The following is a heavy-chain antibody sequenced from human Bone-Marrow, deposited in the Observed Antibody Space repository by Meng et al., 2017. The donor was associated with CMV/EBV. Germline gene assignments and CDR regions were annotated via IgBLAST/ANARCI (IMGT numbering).Heavy chain of an antibody. V-gene: IGHV3-21*01. CDR2: IRSSSSYI. D-gene: IGHD6-13*01. CDR1: GFTFSSYS. J-gene: IGHJ4*02. CDR3: ARDFGSAAPYYFDF. Sequence: LSLTCAASGFTFSSYSMNWVRQAPGKGLEWVSSIRSSSSYIYYADSVKGRFTISRDNAKNSLWLQMNSLRAEDTAVYYCARDFGSAAPYYFDFWGQGTLVTVSS.